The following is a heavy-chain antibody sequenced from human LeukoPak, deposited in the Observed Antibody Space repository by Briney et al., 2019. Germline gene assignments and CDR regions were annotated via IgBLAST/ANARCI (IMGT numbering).Heavy chain of an antibody. CDR3: ARAPRGYSSSWYSEGYYYYYYMDV. V-gene: IGHV4-39*01. D-gene: IGHD6-13*01. J-gene: IGHJ6*03. CDR1: GGSISSSSYY. Sequence: PSETLSLTCTVSGGSISSSSYYWGWIRQPPGKGLEWIGSIYYSGSTYYNPSLKSRVTISVDTSKNQFSLKLSSVTAADTAVYYCARAPRGYSSSWYSEGYYYYYYMDVWGKGTTVTVSS. CDR2: IYYSGST.